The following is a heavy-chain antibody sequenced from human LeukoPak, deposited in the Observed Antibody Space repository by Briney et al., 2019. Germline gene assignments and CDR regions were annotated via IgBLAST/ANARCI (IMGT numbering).Heavy chain of an antibody. D-gene: IGHD3-22*01. V-gene: IGHV4-59*01. Sequence: SETLSLTCTVSGGSISSYYWSWIRQPPGKGLEWIGYIYYSGSTNYNPSLKSRVTMSVDTSKNQFSLKLSSVTAADTAVYYCARDRGYYDSSGYLDYWGQGTLVTVSS. CDR1: GGSISSYY. CDR3: ARDRGYYDSSGYLDY. CDR2: IYYSGST. J-gene: IGHJ4*02.